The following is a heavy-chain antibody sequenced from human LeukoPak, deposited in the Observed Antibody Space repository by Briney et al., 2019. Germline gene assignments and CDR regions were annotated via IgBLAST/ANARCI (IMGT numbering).Heavy chain of an antibody. Sequence: GGSLRLSCVVSGFTFNNYGMHWVRQAPGRGLDWVASIAYDGSNENYAESVKGRFTISRDNSKNTLYLQLNSLRAEDTAVYYCARPSGSVTVFGVVDYFDYWGQGSLVTVSS. D-gene: IGHD3-3*01. CDR2: IAYDGSNE. J-gene: IGHJ4*02. CDR1: GFTFNNYG. V-gene: IGHV3-30*03. CDR3: ARPSGSVTVFGVVDYFDY.